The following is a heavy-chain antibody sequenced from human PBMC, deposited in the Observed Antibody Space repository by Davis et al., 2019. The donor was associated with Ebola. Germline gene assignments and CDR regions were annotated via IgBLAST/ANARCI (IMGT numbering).Heavy chain of an antibody. CDR3: ARDLYSTRALWFGNDDAFDI. CDR2: INPSGGGT. CDR1: GYTFTMYY. D-gene: IGHD3-10*01. Sequence: AASVKVSCKTSGYTFTMYYMHWVRQAPGQGLEWMGVINPSGGGTTYAQKFQGRVTMTRDTSTSTVYMELSSLRSEDTAVYYCARDLYSTRALWFGNDDAFDIWGQGTMVTVSS. J-gene: IGHJ3*02. V-gene: IGHV1-46*01.